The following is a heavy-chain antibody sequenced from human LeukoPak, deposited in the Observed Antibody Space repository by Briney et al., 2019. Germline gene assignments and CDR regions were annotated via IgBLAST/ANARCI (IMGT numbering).Heavy chain of an antibody. V-gene: IGHV3-7*01. CDR1: GFTFSSYG. CDR3: AIRRSVADPFDY. D-gene: IGHD6-19*01. J-gene: IGHJ4*02. Sequence: GGSLRLSCAASGFTFSSYGMHWVRQAPGKGLEWVANIKQDGSEKYYVDSVKGRFTISRDNAKNSLYLQMNSLRAEDTAVYYCAIRRSVADPFDYWGQGTLVTVSS. CDR2: IKQDGSEK.